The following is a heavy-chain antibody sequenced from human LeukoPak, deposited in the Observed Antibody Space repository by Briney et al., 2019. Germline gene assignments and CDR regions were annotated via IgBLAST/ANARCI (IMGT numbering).Heavy chain of an antibody. J-gene: IGHJ4*02. CDR1: GFTFSSYA. D-gene: IGHD1-14*01. V-gene: IGHV3-23*01. Sequence: GGSLRLSCAASGFTFSSYAMSWVRQAPGKGLEWVSAISGSGGSTYYADSVKGRFTISRDSSKNTLFLQMNDLTVEDTARYYCARRPGNWGQGILVTVSS. CDR2: ISGSGGST. CDR3: ARRPGN.